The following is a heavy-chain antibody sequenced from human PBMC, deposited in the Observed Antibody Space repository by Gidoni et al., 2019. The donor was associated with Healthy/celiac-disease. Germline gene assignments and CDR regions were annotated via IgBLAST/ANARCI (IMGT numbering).Heavy chain of an antibody. CDR1: GGSISSYY. J-gene: IGHJ5*02. D-gene: IGHD5-12*01. Sequence: QVQLQESGPGLVKPSETLSLTCTVSGGSISSYYWSWIRQPPGKGLEWIGYIYYSGSTNYNSSLKSRVTISVDTSKNQFSLKLSSVTAADTAVYYCARNRGEMATISGWFDPWGQGTLVTVSS. V-gene: IGHV4-59*01. CDR3: ARNRGEMATISGWFDP. CDR2: IYYSGST.